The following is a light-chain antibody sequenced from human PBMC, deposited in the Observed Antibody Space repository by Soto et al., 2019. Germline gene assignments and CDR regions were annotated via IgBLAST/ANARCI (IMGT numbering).Light chain of an antibody. CDR3: QQYNDWPRT. J-gene: IGKJ4*01. CDR1: QSVSNK. V-gene: IGKV3-15*01. CDR2: AAS. Sequence: EIVMTQSPATLYVSPGERATLSCRATQSVSNKLAWYQQIPGQAPRPLIYAASARVTGVPARFSGSGSGTEFTLTISSLQSEDFAVYYCQQYNDWPRTFGGGTKVDIK.